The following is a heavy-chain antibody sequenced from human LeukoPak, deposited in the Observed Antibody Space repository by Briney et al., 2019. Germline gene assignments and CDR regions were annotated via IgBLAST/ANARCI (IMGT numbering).Heavy chain of an antibody. V-gene: IGHV4-59*12. CDR2: IYHSGST. J-gene: IGHJ6*04. CDR1: GGSISSYY. Sequence: SETLSLTCTVSGGSISSYYWSWIRQPPGKGLEWIGYIYHSGSTYYNPSLKSRVTVSIDRSKNQFSLKLGSVTAADTAVYYCARGGNTVAAAGIGMDVWGKGTTVTVSS. D-gene: IGHD6-13*01. CDR3: ARGGNTVAAAGIGMDV.